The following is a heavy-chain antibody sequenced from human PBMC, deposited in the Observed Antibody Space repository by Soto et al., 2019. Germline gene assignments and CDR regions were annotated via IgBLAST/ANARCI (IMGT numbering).Heavy chain of an antibody. CDR3: AKPTDYDYVWGSYRSTPSPFDY. D-gene: IGHD3-16*02. CDR2: ISYDGSNK. V-gene: IGHV3-30*18. Sequence: PGGSLRLSCAASGFTFSSYGMHWVRQAPGKGLEWVAVISYDGSNKYYADSVKGRFTISRDNSKNTLYLQMNSLRAEDTAVYYCAKPTDYDYVWGSYRSTPSPFDYWGQGTLVTVSS. J-gene: IGHJ4*02. CDR1: GFTFSSYG.